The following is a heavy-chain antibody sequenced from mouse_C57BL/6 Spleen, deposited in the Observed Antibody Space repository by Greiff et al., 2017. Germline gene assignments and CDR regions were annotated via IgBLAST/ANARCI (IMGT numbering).Heavy chain of an antibody. CDR1: GYSITSGYY. Sequence: EVKLQESGPGLVKPSQSLSFTCSVTGYSITSGYYCNWIRQFPGNKLEWMGYIRYDGSTNYNPSLKNRISITRDTSKNQFFLKLNSVTNEDTATYYCARDGKGNFDYWGQGTTLTVSS. J-gene: IGHJ2*01. D-gene: IGHD2-1*01. V-gene: IGHV3-6*01. CDR3: ARDGKGNFDY. CDR2: IRYDGST.